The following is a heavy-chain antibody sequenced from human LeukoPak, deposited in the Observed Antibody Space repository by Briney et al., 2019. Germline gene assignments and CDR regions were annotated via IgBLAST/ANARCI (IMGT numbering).Heavy chain of an antibody. CDR2: ISYDGSNK. V-gene: IGHV3-30-3*01. CDR1: GFTFSSYD. D-gene: IGHD3-9*01. Sequence: GGSLRLSCAASGFTFSSYDMHWVRQAPGKGLEWVAVISYDGSNKYYADSVKGRFTISRDNSKNTLYLEMSSLRAEDTAVYYCARDRINYDILTGYWYFDLWGRGTLVTVSS. CDR3: ARDRINYDILTGYWYFDL. J-gene: IGHJ2*01.